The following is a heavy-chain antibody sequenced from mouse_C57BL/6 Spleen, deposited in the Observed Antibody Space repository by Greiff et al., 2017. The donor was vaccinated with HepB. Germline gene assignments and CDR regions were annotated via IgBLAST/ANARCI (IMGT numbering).Heavy chain of an antibody. CDR2: ISNLAYSI. V-gene: IGHV5-15*01. Sequence: EVKLMESGGGLVQPGGSLKLSCAASGFTFSDYGMAWVRQAPRKGPEWVAFISNLAYSIYYADTVTGRFTISRENAKNTLYLEMSSLRSEDTAMYYCARQNYGSSPYWYFDVWGTGTTVTVSS. CDR3: ARQNYGSSPYWYFDV. CDR1: GFTFSDYG. D-gene: IGHD1-1*01. J-gene: IGHJ1*03.